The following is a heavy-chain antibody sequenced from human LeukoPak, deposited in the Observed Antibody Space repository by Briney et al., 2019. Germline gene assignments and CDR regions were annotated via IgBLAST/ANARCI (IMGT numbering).Heavy chain of an antibody. CDR3: ARVNVPQYNSLDP. CDR1: GGSISSYY. CDR2: IHTSGST. Sequence: SETLSLTCTVSGGSISSYYWTWIRQPAGKGPEWIGRIHTSGSTNYNPSLKSRRNMSVDTSKNQFSLQLHAWTAADTGVYSWARVNVPQYNSLDPGGQETRVTVST. D-gene: IGHD3-10*02. J-gene: IGHJ5*02. V-gene: IGHV4-4*07.